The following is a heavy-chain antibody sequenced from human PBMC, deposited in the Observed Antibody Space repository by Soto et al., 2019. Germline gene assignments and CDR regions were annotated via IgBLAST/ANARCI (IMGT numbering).Heavy chain of an antibody. Sequence: SETLSLTCSVSDDSINSDKYYWGWIRQPPGKGLEWIGSIYYRGNAYYNPSLKSRVTISVDTSKNQFSLKLSSVTAADTAVYYCARASIAPYFDYWGQGTLVTVSS. V-gene: IGHV4-39*07. J-gene: IGHJ4*02. CDR2: IYYRGNA. CDR1: DDSINSDKYY. D-gene: IGHD2-2*01. CDR3: ARASIAPYFDY.